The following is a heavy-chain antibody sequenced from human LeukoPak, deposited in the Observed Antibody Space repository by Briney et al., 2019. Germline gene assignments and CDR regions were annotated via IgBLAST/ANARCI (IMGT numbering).Heavy chain of an antibody. CDR1: GFNFIDYS. Sequence: GGTLRLSCAASGFNFIDYSMNWVRPAPGKGLGWISYIGISSGNTKYADSVKGRFTISRDKARNSLYLQMNSLRVEDTAGYYCARDHRYAFDNWGHGTLVTVSS. J-gene: IGHJ4*01. CDR2: IGISSGNT. V-gene: IGHV3-48*01. CDR3: ARDHRYAFDN. D-gene: IGHD5-12*01.